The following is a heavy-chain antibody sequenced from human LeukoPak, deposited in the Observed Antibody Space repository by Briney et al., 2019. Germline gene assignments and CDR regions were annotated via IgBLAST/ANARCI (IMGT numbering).Heavy chain of an antibody. CDR3: ASSWGPYYFDY. CDR2: ISYDGSNK. D-gene: IGHD6-13*01. Sequence: GRSLRLSCAASGFTFSSYAMHWVRQAPGKGLEWVAVISYDGSNKYYADSVKGRFTISRDNSKNTLYLQMNSLRAEDTAVYYCASSWGPYYFDYWGQGTLVTVSS. CDR1: GFTFSSYA. V-gene: IGHV3-30-3*01. J-gene: IGHJ4*02.